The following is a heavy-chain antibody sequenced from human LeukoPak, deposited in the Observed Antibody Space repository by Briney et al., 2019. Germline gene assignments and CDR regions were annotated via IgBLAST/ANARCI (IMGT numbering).Heavy chain of an antibody. D-gene: IGHD6-19*01. CDR1: GGSISSYY. Sequence: PSETLSLTCTVSGGSISSYYWSWIRQPPGKGLVWVSRISGDARTTTYADSVKGRFTIFRDNAKNTLYLQMNSLRAEDTALYYCVRDRAVAGTEDFYFDFWGQGTLVTVSS. J-gene: IGHJ4*02. V-gene: IGHV3-74*01. CDR3: VRDRAVAGTEDFYFDF. CDR2: ISGDARTT.